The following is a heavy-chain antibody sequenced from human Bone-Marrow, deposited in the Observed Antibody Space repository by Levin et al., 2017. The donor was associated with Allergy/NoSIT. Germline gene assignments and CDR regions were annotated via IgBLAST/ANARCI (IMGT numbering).Heavy chain of an antibody. CDR1: GFTFSDYY. CDR3: ARWIVLVPAAMREFDY. J-gene: IGHJ4*02. CDR2: ISSSGSTI. V-gene: IGHV3-11*01. Sequence: GESLKISCAASGFTFSDYYMSWIRQAPGKGLEWVSYISSSGSTIYYADSVKGRFTISRDNAKNSLYLQMNSLRAEDTAVYYCARWIVLVPAAMREFDYWGQGTLVTVSS. D-gene: IGHD2-2*01.